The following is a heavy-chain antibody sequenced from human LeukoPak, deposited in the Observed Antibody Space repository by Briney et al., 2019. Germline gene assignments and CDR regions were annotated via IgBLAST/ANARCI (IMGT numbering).Heavy chain of an antibody. J-gene: IGHJ4*02. CDR3: AKDALPRDNHSNGYFDY. CDR2: ITGDGGTI. CDR1: GFTFGNYA. Sequence: GGSLRLSCAASGFTFGNYAMYWVRQAPGKGLEWVSLITGDGGTIFYAASVKGRFTISRDNSKNSLYLQMSSLRTDETALYYCAKDALPRDNHSNGYFDYWGQGTLVTVSS. D-gene: IGHD3-22*01. V-gene: IGHV3-43*02.